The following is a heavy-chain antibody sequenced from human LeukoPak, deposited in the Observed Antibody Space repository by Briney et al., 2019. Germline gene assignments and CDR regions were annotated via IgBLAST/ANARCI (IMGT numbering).Heavy chain of an antibody. CDR2: IIPIFGTA. V-gene: IGHV1-69*05. J-gene: IGHJ5*02. Sequence: SVKVSCKASGGTFSSYAFSWVRQAPGQGLEWMGGIIPIFGTANYAQKFQGRVTMTRDTSTSTVYMELSRLRSDDTAVYYCARSYRVEGNWFDPWGQGTLVTVSS. D-gene: IGHD5-24*01. CDR3: ARSYRVEGNWFDP. CDR1: GGTFSSYA.